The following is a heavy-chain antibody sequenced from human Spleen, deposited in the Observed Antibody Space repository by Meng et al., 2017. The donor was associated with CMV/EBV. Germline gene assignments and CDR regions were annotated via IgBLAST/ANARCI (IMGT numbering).Heavy chain of an antibody. J-gene: IGHJ4*02. CDR2: IFPGDEK. V-gene: IGHV2-26*01. Sequence: SGPTLAKPTGTLTLTCSVSGFSRSSVVMGVIWFRPPPGKALEWLAHIFPGDEKSYSTSLKSRLSISKDTSKSQVVLTMTNMDPVDTATYYCARILRYNERYNEITFDSWGQGTLVTVSS. CDR3: ARILRYNERYNEITFDS. CDR1: GFSRSSVVMG. D-gene: IGHD1-26*01.